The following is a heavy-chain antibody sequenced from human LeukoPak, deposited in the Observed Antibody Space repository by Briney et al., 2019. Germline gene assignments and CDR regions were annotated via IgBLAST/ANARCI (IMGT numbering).Heavy chain of an antibody. CDR2: INHSGST. CDR1: GGSFSGSY. Sequence: SETLSLTCAVYGGSFSGSYWSWIRQPPRKGLEWIGEINHSGSTNYNPSLKSRVTISIDTSKNQFSLKLSSVTAADTAVYFCASPPTYGDGLGYWGQGTLVTVSS. CDR3: ASPPTYGDGLGY. J-gene: IGHJ4*02. D-gene: IGHD4-17*01. V-gene: IGHV4-34*01.